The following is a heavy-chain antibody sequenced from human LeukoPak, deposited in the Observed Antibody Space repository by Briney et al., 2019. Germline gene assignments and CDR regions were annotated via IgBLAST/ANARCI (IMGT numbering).Heavy chain of an antibody. D-gene: IGHD6-13*01. Sequence: PGRSLRLSCAASGFTFSNYDMHWVRQAPGKGLEWVTLIWYDGSNAYYADSVKGRFTISRDNSKNTLYLQMNSLRAEDTAVYYCARSIAAVGDFFDYRGQGTLVTVSS. CDR3: ARSIAAVGDFFDY. J-gene: IGHJ4*02. V-gene: IGHV3-33*01. CDR1: GFTFSNYD. CDR2: IWYDGSNA.